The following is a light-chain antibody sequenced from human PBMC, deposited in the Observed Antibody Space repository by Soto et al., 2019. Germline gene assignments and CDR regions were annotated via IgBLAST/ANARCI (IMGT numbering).Light chain of an antibody. V-gene: IGLV3-21*02. J-gene: IGLJ3*02. Sequence: SYELTQPPSVSVAPGQTARVTCGGTNIGSKSVHWYQQKPGQAPVLVVYDDSDRPSGIPERISGSNSGNTATLTISRVEAGDEADYYCQVWDRSSDHWVFGGGTKVTVL. CDR2: DDS. CDR3: QVWDRSSDHWV. CDR1: NIGSKS.